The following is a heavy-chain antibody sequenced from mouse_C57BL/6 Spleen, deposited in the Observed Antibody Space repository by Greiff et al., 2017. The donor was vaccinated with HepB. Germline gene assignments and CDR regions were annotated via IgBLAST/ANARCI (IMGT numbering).Heavy chain of an antibody. Sequence: VQLQQSGPELVKPGDSVKISCKASGYSFTGYFMNWVMQSHGKSLEWIGRINPYNGDTFYNQKFKGKATLTVDKSSSTAHMELRSLTSEDSAVYYCARKDGNYGYFDVWGTGTTVTVSS. CDR2: INPYNGDT. J-gene: IGHJ1*03. D-gene: IGHD2-1*01. V-gene: IGHV1-20*01. CDR1: GYSFTGYF. CDR3: ARKDGNYGYFDV.